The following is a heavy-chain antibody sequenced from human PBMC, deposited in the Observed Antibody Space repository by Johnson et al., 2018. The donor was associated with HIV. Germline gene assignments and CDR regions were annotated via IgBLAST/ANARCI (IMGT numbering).Heavy chain of an antibody. CDR3: ARDRTWGKNAFDI. CDR1: GFTFRTYG. Sequence: QVQLVESGGGVVQPGGSLRLSCAASGFTFRTYGIHWVRQAPGKGLEWVAFIRYDGSEKYYVDSVKGRFTISRDIAKNSVYLQMNSLRAEDTAVYYCARDRTWGKNAFDIWGQGTMVTVSS. D-gene: IGHD7-27*01. V-gene: IGHV3-30*02. CDR2: IRYDGSEK. J-gene: IGHJ3*02.